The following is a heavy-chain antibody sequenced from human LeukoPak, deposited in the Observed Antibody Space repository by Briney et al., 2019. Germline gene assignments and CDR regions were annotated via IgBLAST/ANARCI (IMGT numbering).Heavy chain of an antibody. Sequence: GGSLRLSCAASGFTFSSYGMHWVRQAPGKGLEWAAFIRYDGSNKYYADSVKGRFTISRDNSKNTLYLQMNSLRAEDTAVYYCAKDKRGIAAAGTGYYFDYWGQGTLVTVSS. V-gene: IGHV3-30*02. J-gene: IGHJ4*02. CDR2: IRYDGSNK. CDR3: AKDKRGIAAAGTGYYFDY. D-gene: IGHD6-13*01. CDR1: GFTFSSYG.